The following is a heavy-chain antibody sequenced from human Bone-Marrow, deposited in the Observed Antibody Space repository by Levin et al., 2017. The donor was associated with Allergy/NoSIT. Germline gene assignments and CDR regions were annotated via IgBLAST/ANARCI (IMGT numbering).Heavy chain of an antibody. CDR3: ARSRIAAAVGHYSDS. CDR1: GFIFDSHA. J-gene: IGHJ4*02. D-gene: IGHD6-13*01. V-gene: IGHV3-30-3*01. Sequence: GGSLRLSCAASGFIFDSHALSWVRQAPGKGLEWLTVISYDGSSKYYADSVRGRFTVSRDNSRNTLYVHMNSLRVEDTALYYCARSRIAAAVGHYSDSWGQGTLVTVSS. CDR2: ISYDGSSK.